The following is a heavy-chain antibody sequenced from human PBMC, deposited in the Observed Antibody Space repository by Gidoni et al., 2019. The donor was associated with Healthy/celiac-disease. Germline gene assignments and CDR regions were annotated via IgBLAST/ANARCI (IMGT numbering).Heavy chain of an antibody. CDR3: VIRRHDFWSGYYLGP. J-gene: IGHJ5*02. D-gene: IGHD3-3*01. CDR1: GFTFSSYA. Sequence: EVQLVESGGGLVQPGGSLRLSCSASGFTFSSYAMHWVRQAPGKGLEYVSAISSNGGSTYYADSVKGRFTISRDNSKNTLYLQMSSLRAEDTAVYYCVIRRHDFWSGYYLGPWGQGTLVTVSS. V-gene: IGHV3-64D*06. CDR2: ISSNGGST.